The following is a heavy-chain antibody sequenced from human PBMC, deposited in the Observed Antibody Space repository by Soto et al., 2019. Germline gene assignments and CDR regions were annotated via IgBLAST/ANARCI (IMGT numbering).Heavy chain of an antibody. D-gene: IGHD3-22*01. CDR2: INHSGST. Sequence: TLSLTCAVYGGSFSGYYWSWIRQPPGKGLEWIGEINHSGSTNYNPSLKSRVTISVDTSKNQFSLKLSSVTAADTAVYYCARAYSSGYYFRLDPWGQGTLVTVSS. V-gene: IGHV4-34*01. CDR1: GGSFSGYY. J-gene: IGHJ5*02. CDR3: ARAYSSGYYFRLDP.